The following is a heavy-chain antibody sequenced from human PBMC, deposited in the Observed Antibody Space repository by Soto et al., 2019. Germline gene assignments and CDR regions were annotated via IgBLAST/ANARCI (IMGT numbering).Heavy chain of an antibody. V-gene: IGHV4-59*08. CDR3: ARQRQLSLGLDL. CDR1: GGSISPYY. Sequence: QVQLQESGPGLVKPSETLSLTCTVSGGSISPYYWTWIRQPPGRGLEWIGYVYCSGITNYNPPLKSRVTMSVDTSKKQLSLKLSSVTAADTAVYYCARQRQLSLGLDLWGQGTLVTVSS. J-gene: IGHJ5*02. CDR2: VYCSGIT. D-gene: IGHD1-1*01.